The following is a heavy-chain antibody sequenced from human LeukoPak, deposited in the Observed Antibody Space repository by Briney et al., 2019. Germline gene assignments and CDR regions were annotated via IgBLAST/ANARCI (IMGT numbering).Heavy chain of an antibody. Sequence: ASVSVSCKASGYTFTGYYMHWGRQAPGQGVEWMGWINPNSGGTNYAQKFQGRVTMTRDTSISTAYMELSRLRSDDTAVYYCAREADGSGPDYWGQGTLVTVSS. CDR3: AREADGSGPDY. J-gene: IGHJ4*02. CDR2: INPNSGGT. V-gene: IGHV1-2*02. CDR1: GYTFTGYY. D-gene: IGHD3-10*01.